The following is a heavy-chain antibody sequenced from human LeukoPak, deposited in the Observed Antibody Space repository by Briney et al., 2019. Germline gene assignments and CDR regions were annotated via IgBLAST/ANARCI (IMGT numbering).Heavy chain of an antibody. J-gene: IGHJ3*02. CDR3: ARPAGSYYTTDAFDI. CDR1: GGSISSGGYY. CDR2: IYYSGST. Sequence: SETLSFTCTVSGGSISSGGYYWSWIRPHPGKGLEWIGYIYYSGSTYYNPSLKSRVTISVDTSKNQFSLKLSSVTAADTAVYYCARPAGSYYTTDAFDIWGQGTMVTVSS. V-gene: IGHV4-31*03. D-gene: IGHD1-26*01.